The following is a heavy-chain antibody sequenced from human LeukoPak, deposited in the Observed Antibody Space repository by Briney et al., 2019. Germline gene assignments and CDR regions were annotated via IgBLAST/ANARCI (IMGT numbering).Heavy chain of an antibody. CDR2: INPNSGGT. CDR1: GYTFTGYY. J-gene: IGHJ6*02. V-gene: IGHV1-2*02. CDR3: ARFDPPDSSGWFYYYYYGMDV. Sequence: ASVKVSCKASGYTFTGYYMHWVRQAPGQELEWVGWINPNSGGTNYAQKFQGRVTMTRDTSISTAYMELSSLRSEDTAVYYGARFDPPDSSGWFYYYYYGMDVWGQGTTVTVSS. D-gene: IGHD6-19*01.